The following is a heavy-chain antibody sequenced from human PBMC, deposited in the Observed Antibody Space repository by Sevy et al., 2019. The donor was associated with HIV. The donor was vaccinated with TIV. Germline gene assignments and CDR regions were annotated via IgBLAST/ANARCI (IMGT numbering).Heavy chain of an antibody. CDR1: GLTFSSSW. CDR2: IQPDGSEK. V-gene: IGHV3-7*01. J-gene: IGHJ4*02. CDR3: GRDPEWGAIDY. D-gene: IGHD3-16*01. Sequence: GGSLRLSCAVSGLTFSSSWMAWARQAPGKRLEWVAEIQPDGSEKYYVDSVKGRLTISRDNAKNFLYLQMDSLRVEDTAVYYCGRDPEWGAIDYWGQGILVTVSS.